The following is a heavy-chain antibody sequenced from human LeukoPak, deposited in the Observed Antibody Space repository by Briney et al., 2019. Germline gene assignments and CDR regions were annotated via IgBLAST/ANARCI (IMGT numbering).Heavy chain of an antibody. CDR1: GDSLNSGSYY. CDR3: ARMQRGVAVVTPYYFDS. Sequence: SETLSLTCTVFGDSLNSGSYYWSWIRQHSERGLEWIGYISYRVTTFYNPSLKSRVSISGDTSKTQFSLNINSVTAADTAVYYCARMQRGVAVVTPYYFDSWGQGTLVTVSS. J-gene: IGHJ4*02. CDR2: ISYRVTT. D-gene: IGHD2-21*02. V-gene: IGHV4-31*03.